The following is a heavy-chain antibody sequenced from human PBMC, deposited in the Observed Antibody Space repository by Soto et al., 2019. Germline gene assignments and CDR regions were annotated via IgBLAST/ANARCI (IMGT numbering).Heavy chain of an antibody. Sequence: QVQLVQSGAEVKRPGASVTVSCKASGYSFTNDDISWVRRATGQGLEWMGWMSPKTGNTGFAQKFQGRVTMTRNTSITTAYMELTSLRSDATAVYYCTRWLGYSAGSDVWGQGTTVTVSS. J-gene: IGHJ6*02. CDR1: GYSFTNDD. CDR2: MSPKTGNT. CDR3: TRWLGYSAGSDV. D-gene: IGHD5-18*01. V-gene: IGHV1-8*02.